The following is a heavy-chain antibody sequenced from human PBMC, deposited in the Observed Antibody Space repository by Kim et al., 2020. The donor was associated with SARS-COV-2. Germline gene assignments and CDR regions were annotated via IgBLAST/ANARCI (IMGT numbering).Heavy chain of an antibody. CDR3: AKKNSGTFPFDF. CDR1: GFTFSSYV. CDR2: ISASGGTS. J-gene: IGHJ4*02. D-gene: IGHD1-26*01. V-gene: IGHV3-23*01. Sequence: GGSLRLSCAASGFTFSSYVMSWVRQAPGKGLEWVSGISASGGTSSCADSVKGRFTISRDNSKNTLYLQMNNLRAEDTAVYYCAKKNSGTFPFDFWGQGTLVTVSS.